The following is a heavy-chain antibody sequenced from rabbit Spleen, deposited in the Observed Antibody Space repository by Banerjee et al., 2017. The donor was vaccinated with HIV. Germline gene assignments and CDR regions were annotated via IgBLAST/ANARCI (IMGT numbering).Heavy chain of an antibody. V-gene: IGHV1S45*01. CDR1: GFSFSSSYY. D-gene: IGHD1-1*01. Sequence: QQQLEESGGGLVQPEGSLTLTCTASGFSFSSSYYMCWVRQAPGKGLEWIGCIFSGSGSSTYYASWAKGRFTITRSTSLNTMTLCMTSLTAADTATYFCARRGSGYDMWGQGTLVTVS. J-gene: IGHJ6*01. CDR3: ARRGSGYDM. CDR2: IFSGSGSST.